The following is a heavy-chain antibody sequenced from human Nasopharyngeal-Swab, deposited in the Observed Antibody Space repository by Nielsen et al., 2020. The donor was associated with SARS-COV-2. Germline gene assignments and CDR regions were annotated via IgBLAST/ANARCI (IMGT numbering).Heavy chain of an antibody. D-gene: IGHD6-13*01. J-gene: IGHJ4*02. V-gene: IGHV4-31*03. CDR3: ARGEGSRWFYFDS. CDR2: IYNTGSS. Sequence: SETLSLTCSVSGGSISSGGYYWIWIRQNPGQGLEWIGYIYNTGSSYTNPSFQRRLSISVDKSRNQFFLNLTSVTAADTAIYYCARGEGSRWFYFDSWGQGMLVTVSS. CDR1: GGSISSGGYY.